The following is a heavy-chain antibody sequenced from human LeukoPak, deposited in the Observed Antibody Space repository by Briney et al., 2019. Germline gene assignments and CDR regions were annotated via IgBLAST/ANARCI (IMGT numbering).Heavy chain of an antibody. V-gene: IGHV1-2*02. J-gene: IGHJ4*02. CDR2: INPHTGGI. Sequence: ASVKVSCTASGYSFSDYFIHWVRQAPGQGLEWMGWINPHTGGINYAQKFQGRVTLTRDTSISTAYMELSRLRSDDTAVYYCARDVAVAGTSRRGFGYWGQGTLVTVSS. CDR1: GYSFSDYF. CDR3: ARDVAVAGTSRRGFGY. D-gene: IGHD6-19*01.